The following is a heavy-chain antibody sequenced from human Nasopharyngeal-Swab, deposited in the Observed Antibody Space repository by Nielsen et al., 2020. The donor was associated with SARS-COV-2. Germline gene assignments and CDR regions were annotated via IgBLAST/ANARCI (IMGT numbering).Heavy chain of an antibody. J-gene: IGHJ5*02. Sequence: GSLKISCAASGFTFGDYYMSWIRQAPGKGLEWISYISRSGRTIYHADSVKGRFSISRDNAKNSLYLQMNSLRAEDTAVYYCARDPVASILGDWFDPWGQGTLVTVSS. CDR3: ARDPVASILGDWFDP. V-gene: IGHV3-11*04. CDR2: ISRSGRTI. D-gene: IGHD5-12*01. CDR1: GFTFGDYY.